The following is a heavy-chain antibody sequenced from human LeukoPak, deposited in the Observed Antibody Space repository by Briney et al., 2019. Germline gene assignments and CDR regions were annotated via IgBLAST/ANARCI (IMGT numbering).Heavy chain of an antibody. CDR1: GFTFSTSW. J-gene: IGHJ4*02. CDR2: IEQDGSEK. V-gene: IGHV3-7*05. Sequence: GGSLRLSCTASGFTFSTSWMNWVRQAPGKGLEWVANIEQDGSEKYYVDSVKGRFTISRDNPKNSLSLQMSSLTAEDTAVYYCARRGTSSSWAHFDYWGQGTLVTVSS. CDR3: ARRGTSSSWAHFDY. D-gene: IGHD6-13*01.